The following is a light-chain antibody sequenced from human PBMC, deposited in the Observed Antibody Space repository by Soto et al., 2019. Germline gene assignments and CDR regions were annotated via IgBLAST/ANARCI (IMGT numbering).Light chain of an antibody. Sequence: EIVMTQSPATLSLSPGERATLSCRASQTIDNTLAWYQRKPGQAPRLLIYDASTRATGVPARFSGSGSGTDFTLTISSLQPEDFATYYCQQANSFPYTFGQGTRLENK. J-gene: IGKJ5*01. CDR3: QQANSFPYT. CDR1: QTIDNT. V-gene: IGKV3-15*01. CDR2: DAS.